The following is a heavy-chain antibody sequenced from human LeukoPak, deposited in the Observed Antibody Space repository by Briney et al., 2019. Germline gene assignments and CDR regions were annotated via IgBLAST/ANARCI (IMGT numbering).Heavy chain of an antibody. D-gene: IGHD3-16*01. Sequence: GGSLRLSYAASRFTFSTYNMNWVRQAPGKGLEWVAYISTSISTIYYTDSVKGRFTISRDNAKNSLYLQMNSLRAEDTAVYYCARVGDYYYMDVWGKGTTVTVSS. CDR1: RFTFSTYN. CDR3: ARVGDYYYMDV. V-gene: IGHV3-48*04. J-gene: IGHJ6*03. CDR2: ISTSISTI.